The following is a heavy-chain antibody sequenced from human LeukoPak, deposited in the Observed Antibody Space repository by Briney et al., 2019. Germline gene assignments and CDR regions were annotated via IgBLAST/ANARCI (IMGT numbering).Heavy chain of an antibody. CDR3: AKDLGSVVTPPSLDF. Sequence: PGGSLRLSCAASGFTFSSYAMSWVRQAPGKGLEWVSAISGSGGDTYYADSVKGRFTISRDNSKNTLYLQMSSLRAEDTAVYCCAKDLGSVVTPPSLDFWGQGTLVTVSS. CDR2: ISGSGGDT. V-gene: IGHV3-23*01. D-gene: IGHD4-23*01. CDR1: GFTFSSYA. J-gene: IGHJ4*02.